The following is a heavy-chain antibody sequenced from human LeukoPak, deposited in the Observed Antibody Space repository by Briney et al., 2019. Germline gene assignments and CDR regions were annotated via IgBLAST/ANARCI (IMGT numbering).Heavy chain of an antibody. CDR2: ISGSGGST. CDR1: GFTFSSYA. V-gene: IGHV3-23*01. J-gene: IGHJ4*02. CDR3: AKDLSLVDTAMATTFDY. D-gene: IGHD5-18*01. Sequence: GGSLRLSCAVSGFTFSSYAMSWVRQAPGKGLEWVSAISGSGGSTYYADSVKGRFTISRDNSKNTLYLQMNSLRAEDTAVYYCAKDLSLVDTAMATTFDYWGQGTLVTVSS.